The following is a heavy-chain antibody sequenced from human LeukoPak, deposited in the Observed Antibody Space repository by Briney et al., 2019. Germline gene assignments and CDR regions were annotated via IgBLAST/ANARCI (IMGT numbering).Heavy chain of an antibody. CDR1: GFIFNNYV. Sequence: GGSLRLSCAASGFIFNNYVMHWVRQAPGKGLEWVALISYDGSNKYYADSVKGRFTISRDNSKNTLYLQMNSLRAEDTAVYYCAKGPRYCSSTSCLRRAFDIWGQGTMVTVSS. J-gene: IGHJ3*02. V-gene: IGHV3-30-3*01. D-gene: IGHD2-2*01. CDR2: ISYDGSNK. CDR3: AKGPRYCSSTSCLRRAFDI.